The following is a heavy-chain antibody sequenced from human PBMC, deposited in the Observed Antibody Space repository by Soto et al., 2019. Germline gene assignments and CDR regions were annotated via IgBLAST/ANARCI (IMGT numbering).Heavy chain of an antibody. D-gene: IGHD1-1*01. J-gene: IGHJ6*02. CDR1: GFTFSSYG. Sequence: QVQLVESGGGVVQPGRSLRLSCAASGFTFSSYGMHWVRQAPGKGLEWVAVISYDGSNKYYADSVKGRFTISRDNSKNTLYLQMNSLRAEDTAVYYCAKVLERRYYYYGMDVWGRGTTVTVSS. CDR2: ISYDGSNK. V-gene: IGHV3-30*18. CDR3: AKVLERRYYYYGMDV.